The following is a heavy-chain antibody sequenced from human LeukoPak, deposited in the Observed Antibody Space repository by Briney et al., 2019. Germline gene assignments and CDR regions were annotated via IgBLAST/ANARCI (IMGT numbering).Heavy chain of an antibody. D-gene: IGHD5-12*01. CDR3: ARLSGYHWESFYDY. Sequence: SETLSLACTVSGVSISSSNSYWGWIRQPPGKGLEWIGSIYYSGNTYYNASLKSQVSISIDTSKNQFSLRLTSVTAADTAVYYCARLSGYHWESFYDYWGQGTLVTVSS. CDR2: IYYSGNT. CDR1: GVSISSSNSY. V-gene: IGHV4-39*01. J-gene: IGHJ4*02.